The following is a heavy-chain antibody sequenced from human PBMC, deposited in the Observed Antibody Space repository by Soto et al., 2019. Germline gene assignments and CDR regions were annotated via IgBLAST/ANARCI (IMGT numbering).Heavy chain of an antibody. Sequence: SETLSLTCTVSGGSISSYYWSWIRQPPGKGLEWIGYIYYSGSTNYNPSLKSRVTISVDTSKNQFSLKLSSVTAADTAMYYCGCIFFWGYSYGLCYYGMDVWGQGTTGIVS. V-gene: IGHV4-59*08. D-gene: IGHD5-18*01. J-gene: IGHJ6*02. CDR3: GCIFFWGYSYGLCYYGMDV. CDR2: IYYSGST. CDR1: GGSISSYY.